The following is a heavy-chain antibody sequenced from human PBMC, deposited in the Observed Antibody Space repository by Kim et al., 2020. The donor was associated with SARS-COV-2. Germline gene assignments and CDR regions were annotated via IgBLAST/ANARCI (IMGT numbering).Heavy chain of an antibody. CDR1: GGSISSDY. CDR2: IYYSGST. Sequence: SETLSLTCTVSGGSISSDYWSWIRQPPGKGLEWIGYIYYSGSTNYNPSLKSRVTISVDTSKNQFSLKLSSVTAADTAVYYCARDPRGWLQPTAYWYFDLWGRGTLVTVSS. V-gene: IGHV4-59*01. J-gene: IGHJ2*01. CDR3: ARDPRGWLQPTAYWYFDL. D-gene: IGHD5-12*01.